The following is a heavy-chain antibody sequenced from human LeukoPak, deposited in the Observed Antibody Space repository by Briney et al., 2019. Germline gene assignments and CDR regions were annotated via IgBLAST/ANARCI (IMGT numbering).Heavy chain of an antibody. J-gene: IGHJ4*02. Sequence: APLSLTFTVSGGSFSSSSYYWGWIRPPPGKGLEWIGSISYRGNNYHNPSVNSRVIMSVDTSKTQFSLALRSVTAADTAVYYCARSILRYYYNASGYYPYYFDYWGQGRLVTVSS. CDR1: GGSFSSSSYY. V-gene: IGHV4-39*07. CDR2: ISYRGNN. CDR3: ARSILRYYYNASGYYPYYFDY. D-gene: IGHD3-22*01.